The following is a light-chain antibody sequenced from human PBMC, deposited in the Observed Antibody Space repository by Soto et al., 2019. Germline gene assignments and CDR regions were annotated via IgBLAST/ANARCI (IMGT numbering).Light chain of an antibody. Sequence: DIQMTQSPSSLSASVGDRVTITCRASQDISVYLAWYQQKPGKVPKLLIYSASTWQSGVPSRFSGSGSGTDFTLNISSLQPEDVATYYCQKFNTAPLTFGQGTRLEIK. CDR2: SAS. J-gene: IGKJ5*01. CDR1: QDISVY. V-gene: IGKV1-27*01. CDR3: QKFNTAPLT.